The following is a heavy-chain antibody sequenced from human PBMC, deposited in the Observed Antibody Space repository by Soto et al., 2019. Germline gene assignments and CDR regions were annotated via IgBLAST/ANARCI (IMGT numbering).Heavy chain of an antibody. V-gene: IGHV3-33*01. Sequence: GGSLRLSCAASGFTLSSYGMHWVRQAPGKGLEWVAVVWYDGTNRDYGDSVKGRFTISRDNSKNTRYLQMNSLGDEDTAVYYCARVSGYCRFCRCGHYYDVMAVCGQGT. D-gene: IGHD2-15*01. CDR2: VWYDGTNR. J-gene: IGHJ6*02. CDR3: ARVSGYCRFCRCGHYYDVMAV. CDR1: GFTLSSYG.